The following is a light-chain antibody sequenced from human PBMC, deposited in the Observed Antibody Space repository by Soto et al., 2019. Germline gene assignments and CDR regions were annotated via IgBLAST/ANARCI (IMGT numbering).Light chain of an antibody. Sequence: DIQMTQSPSSLSASVGDRVTMTCRSSQSISSYLNWYQQKPGKAPKLLIYAASTLQSGVPSRFSGSGSRTDFTLTISSLQPEDLATYYCQQSYNTPRTFGQGTKVDIK. V-gene: IGKV1-39*01. CDR3: QQSYNTPRT. CDR1: QSISSY. CDR2: AAS. J-gene: IGKJ1*01.